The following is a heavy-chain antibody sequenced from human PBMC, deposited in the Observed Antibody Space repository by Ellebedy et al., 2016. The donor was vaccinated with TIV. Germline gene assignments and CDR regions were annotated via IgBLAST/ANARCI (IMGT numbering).Heavy chain of an antibody. D-gene: IGHD3-10*01. CDR3: ARWELWFGDVGCWFDP. CDR2: IFYNANT. V-gene: IGHV4-59*02. J-gene: IGHJ5*02. Sequence: MPGGSLRLSCQVSGDSVSRYYWSWIRQSPGKALEWLGYIFYNANTTYNPALEGRVTISTDTSKNQLFLSLKHATAADTAMYFCARWELWFGDVGCWFDPWGQGILVTVSS. CDR1: GDSVSRYY.